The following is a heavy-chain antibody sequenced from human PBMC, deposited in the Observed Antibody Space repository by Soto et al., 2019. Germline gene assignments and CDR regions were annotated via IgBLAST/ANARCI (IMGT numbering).Heavy chain of an antibody. Sequence: QVQLQQWGAGLLKPSETLSLTCAVYGGSFSGYSWSWIRQPPGKGLEWIGEINHRGNTDYTPSLKSRVTISLDTSKNQFSLKLNSVTAADTAVYYCARVRTVTATFYYYYGMDVWGQGTTVTVS. D-gene: IGHD2-21*02. CDR1: GGSFSGYS. V-gene: IGHV4-34*01. J-gene: IGHJ6*02. CDR3: ARVRTVTATFYYYYGMDV. CDR2: INHRGNT.